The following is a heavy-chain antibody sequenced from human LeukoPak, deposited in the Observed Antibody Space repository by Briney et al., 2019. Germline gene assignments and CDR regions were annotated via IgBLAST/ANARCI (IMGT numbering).Heavy chain of an antibody. V-gene: IGHV1-69*01. CDR2: IIPIFGTA. J-gene: IGHJ4*02. Sequence: ASVKVSCKASGGTFSSYAISWVRQAPGQGLEWMGGIIPIFGTANYAQKFQGRVTITADESTSTAYMELSSLRSEDTAVYYCARALGYSYGAIDYWAREPWSPSPQ. CDR1: GGTFSSYA. D-gene: IGHD5-18*01. CDR3: ARALGYSYGAIDY.